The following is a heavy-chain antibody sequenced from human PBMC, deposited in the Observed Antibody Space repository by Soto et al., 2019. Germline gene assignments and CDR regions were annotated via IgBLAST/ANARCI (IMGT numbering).Heavy chain of an antibody. Sequence: QVQLVESGGGVVQPGGSLRLSCAASGFTFSAYAMHWVRQAPGKGLEWVAVISYDGSDKYYADSVKGRFTISRDNSKKPLYLQMNSLRAEDTAVYYCARDPPFHVYWGQGAVVTVSS. CDR3: ARDPPFHVY. CDR2: ISYDGSDK. J-gene: IGHJ4*02. CDR1: GFTFSAYA. V-gene: IGHV3-30*04.